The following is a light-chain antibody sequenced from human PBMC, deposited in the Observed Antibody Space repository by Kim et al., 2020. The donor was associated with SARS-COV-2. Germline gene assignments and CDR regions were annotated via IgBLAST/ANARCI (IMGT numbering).Light chain of an antibody. CDR3: QQYKSYVWT. CDR1: QSINNY. CDR2: DAS. J-gene: IGKJ1*01. V-gene: IGKV1-5*01. Sequence: GDSVTITCRARQSINNYLAWYQQKPGKAPSLLIYDASTLGSGVPSRFSGSGSGTEFTLTISRLQPDDLATYYCQQYKSYVWTFGRGTKVDIK.